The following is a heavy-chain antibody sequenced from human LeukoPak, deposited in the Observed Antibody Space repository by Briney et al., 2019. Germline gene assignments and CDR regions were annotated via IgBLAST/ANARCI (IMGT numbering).Heavy chain of an antibody. CDR3: ASHYYASSGNDAFDI. CDR2: INPNSGGT. J-gene: IGHJ3*02. V-gene: IGHV1-2*02. D-gene: IGHD3-22*01. Sequence: ASVKVSCKASGYTFTGYYMHWVRQAPGQGLEWMGWINPNSGGTNYAQKFQGRVTMTRDTSISTAYMELSRLRSDDTAVYYCASHYYASSGNDAFDIWGQGTMVTVSS. CDR1: GYTFTGYY.